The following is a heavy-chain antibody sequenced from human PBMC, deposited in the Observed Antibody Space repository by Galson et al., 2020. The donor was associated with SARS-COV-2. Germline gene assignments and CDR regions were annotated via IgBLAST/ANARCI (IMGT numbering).Heavy chain of an antibody. Sequence: GGSLRLSCAASGFTFGWYGMHWVRQAPGKGLEWLAVISYDGKNEYYADSVKGRFTISRDNSKNTLFLQMNSLRREDTAVYYCARTLRHCSGETCYADDYYYYYGVDVWGQGTTVTVSS. D-gene: IGHD2-15*01. CDR3: ARTLRHCSGETCYADDYYYYYGVDV. J-gene: IGHJ6*02. V-gene: IGHV3-30*03. CDR2: ISYDGKNE. CDR1: GFTFGWYG.